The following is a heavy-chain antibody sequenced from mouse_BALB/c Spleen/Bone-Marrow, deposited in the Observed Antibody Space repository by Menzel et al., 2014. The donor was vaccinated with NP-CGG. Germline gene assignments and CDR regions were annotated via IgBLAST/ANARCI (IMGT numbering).Heavy chain of an antibody. J-gene: IGHJ4*01. CDR1: GYTFTSYV. V-gene: IGHV1-14*01. Sequence: LVESGPELVKPGASVKMSCKASGYTFTSYVMHWVKQKPGQGLEWIGYINPYNDGTKYNEKFKGKAKLPSDKSSSTAYMELSSLTSEDSAVYYCASPYYRYDALDYWGQGTSVTGSS. CDR2: INPYNDGT. CDR3: ASPYYRYDALDY. D-gene: IGHD2-14*01.